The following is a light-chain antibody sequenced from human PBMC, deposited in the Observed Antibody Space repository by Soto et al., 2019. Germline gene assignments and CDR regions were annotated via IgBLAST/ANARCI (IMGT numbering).Light chain of an antibody. CDR2: GAS. Sequence: EIVLTQSPGTLSLSPGERATLSCRASQSVSSSYLAWYQQKPGQAPRLLIYGASSRATGIPDRFSGSGSGTDFTLTISRLEPEDFVVYYVQQSGSSLFTFGPGTKVDIK. CDR3: QQSGSSLFT. CDR1: QSVSSSY. V-gene: IGKV3-20*01. J-gene: IGKJ3*01.